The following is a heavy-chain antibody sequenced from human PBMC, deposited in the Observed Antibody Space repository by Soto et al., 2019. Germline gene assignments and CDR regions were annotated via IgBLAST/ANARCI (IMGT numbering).Heavy chain of an antibody. CDR3: ARGPGVNWA. V-gene: IGHV3-66*01. Sequence: ELQLVESGGGLVQPGGSLRLSCVDSGVTVSNNYMTWVRQAPGKGLEWVSHMYSGGGTYYTDSVKGRFTISRDSSTNKLYLQMDNERAEDTAVYYCARGPGVNWAWGKGTTVTVSS. CDR2: MYSGGGT. D-gene: IGHD2-8*01. J-gene: IGHJ6*04. CDR1: GVTVSNNY.